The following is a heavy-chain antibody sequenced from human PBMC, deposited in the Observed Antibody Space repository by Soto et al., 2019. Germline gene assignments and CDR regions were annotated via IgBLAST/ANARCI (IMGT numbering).Heavy chain of an antibody. Sequence: PSETLSLTCTVSGGSISSSSYYWGWIRQPPGKGLEWIGSIYYSGSTYYNPSLKSRVTISVDTSKNQFSLKLSSVTAADTAVYYCARSSPVVTAPWGQGTLVTVSS. CDR3: ARSSPVVTAP. CDR1: GGSISSSSYY. V-gene: IGHV4-39*07. CDR2: IYYSGST. J-gene: IGHJ5*02. D-gene: IGHD2-21*02.